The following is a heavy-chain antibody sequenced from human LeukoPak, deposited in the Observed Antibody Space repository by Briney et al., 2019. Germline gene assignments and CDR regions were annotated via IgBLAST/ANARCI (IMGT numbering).Heavy chain of an antibody. CDR1: GGTFSSYA. V-gene: IGHV1-69*06. CDR2: IIPIFGTA. Sequence: GASVKVSCKASGGTFSSYAISWVRQAPGQGLEWMGGIIPIFGTANYAQKFQGRVTITADKSTSTAYMELSSLRSEDTAVYYCARDYYYDSSDAFDIWGQGTMVTVSS. CDR3: ARDYYYDSSDAFDI. D-gene: IGHD3-22*01. J-gene: IGHJ3*02.